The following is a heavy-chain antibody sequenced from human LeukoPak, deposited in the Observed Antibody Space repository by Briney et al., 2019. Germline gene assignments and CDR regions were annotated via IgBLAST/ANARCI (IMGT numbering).Heavy chain of an antibody. CDR2: IWYDGSSK. J-gene: IGHJ4*02. V-gene: IGHV3-33*01. CDR1: GFTFSSYG. Sequence: GGSLRLSCAASGFTFSSYGMHWVRQAPGKGLEWVAVIWYDGSSKYYADSVKGRFTISRDNSLNTVYLQMNSLRAEDTAVYYCARDSDYGDGFDYWGQGTLVTVSS. CDR3: ARDSDYGDGFDY. D-gene: IGHD4-17*01.